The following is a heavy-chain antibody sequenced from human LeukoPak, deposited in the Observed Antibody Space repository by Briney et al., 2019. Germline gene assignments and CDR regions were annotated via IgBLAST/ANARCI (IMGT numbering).Heavy chain of an antibody. CDR3: AKSGWELLYYFDY. CDR2: ISGSGGST. Sequence: GGSLRLSCAASGFTFSSYAINWVRQAPGKGLEWVSAISGSGGSTYYADSVKGRFTISRDNSKNTLYLQMNSLRAEDTAVYYCAKSGWELLYYFDYWGQGTLVTVSS. D-gene: IGHD1-26*01. J-gene: IGHJ4*02. V-gene: IGHV3-23*01. CDR1: GFTFSSYA.